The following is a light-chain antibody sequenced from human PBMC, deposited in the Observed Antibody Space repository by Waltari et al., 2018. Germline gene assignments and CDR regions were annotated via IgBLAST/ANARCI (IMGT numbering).Light chain of an antibody. CDR2: DVN. CDR3: TSYARSSRVV. Sequence: QSALTQPPSVSGSPGQSIAISCTGPSRDIGGYNSVSWYQQHPGKAPKLVIYDVNNRPSGVSDRFSGSKSGNTASLTISGLQAEDEADYYCTSYARSSRVVFGGGTKLTVL. CDR1: SRDIGGYNS. V-gene: IGLV2-14*01. J-gene: IGLJ2*01.